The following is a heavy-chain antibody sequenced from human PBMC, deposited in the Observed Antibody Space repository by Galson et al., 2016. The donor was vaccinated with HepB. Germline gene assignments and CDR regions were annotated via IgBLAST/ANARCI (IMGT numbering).Heavy chain of an antibody. CDR1: GYTLTEFS. Sequence: SVKVSCKVSGYTLTEFSMHWVRQAPGKGLEWMGGFDPEDGETIYAQQFQGRVTMTADTSTDTAYMELSSLRSEDTAFYYCAKGGPGFRESDMFDFWGQGTLVTVSS. CDR3: AKGGPGFRESDMFDF. CDR2: FDPEDGET. D-gene: IGHD3-10*01. V-gene: IGHV1-24*01. J-gene: IGHJ4*02.